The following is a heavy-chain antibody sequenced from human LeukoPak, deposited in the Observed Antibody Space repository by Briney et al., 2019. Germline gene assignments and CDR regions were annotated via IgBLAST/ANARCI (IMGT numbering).Heavy chain of an antibody. CDR1: GYSFPGYW. V-gene: IGHV5-51*01. CDR3: ARHLATVTASRQYYYYGMDV. D-gene: IGHD4-17*01. Sequence: GDSLKISCKGSGYSFPGYWIGWVRQMPGKGLEWMGIIYPVDSDIRYNPSFQGQVTISVDKSISTTYLQWSSLKASDTAIYYCARHLATVTASRQYYYYGMDVWGQGTTVTVSS. CDR2: IYPVDSDI. J-gene: IGHJ6*02.